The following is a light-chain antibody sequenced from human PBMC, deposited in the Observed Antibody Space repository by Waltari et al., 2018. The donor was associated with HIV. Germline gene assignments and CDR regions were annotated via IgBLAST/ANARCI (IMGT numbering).Light chain of an antibody. CDR3: QSADSNASLWV. V-gene: IGLV3-25*03. CDR2: KDT. J-gene: IGLJ3*02. Sequence: SYELTQPPSVSVSPGQTARITCSGDALPKQYAYWYQQRPGQAPVFVIYKDTGRPSGIPERFSGSSAGTTATLTIIGVQAQDEADYHCQSADSNASLWVFGGGTKLTVL. CDR1: ALPKQY.